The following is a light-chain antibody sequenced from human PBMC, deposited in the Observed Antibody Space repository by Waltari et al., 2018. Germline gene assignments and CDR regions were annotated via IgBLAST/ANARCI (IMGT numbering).Light chain of an antibody. V-gene: IGLV1-51*01. Sequence: QSVLTQPPSVSAAPGQTVIISCSGTSSNLGNNYVSWYQQLPGTPPKLLIYENTKRPSGVPDRFSGSKSGTSATLGITGLQTGDEAIYYCGAWDSSLSAVFGGGTKLTVV. CDR2: ENT. J-gene: IGLJ2*01. CDR3: GAWDSSLSAV. CDR1: SSNLGNNY.